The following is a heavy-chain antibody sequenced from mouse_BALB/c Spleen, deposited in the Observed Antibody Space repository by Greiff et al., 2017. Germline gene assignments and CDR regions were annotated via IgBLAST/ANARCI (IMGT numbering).Heavy chain of an antibody. D-gene: IGHD2-1*01. V-gene: IGHV5-17*02. J-gene: IGHJ4*01. CDR3: ARSPIYYGNYYAMDY. CDR1: GFTFSSFG. Sequence: EVKVVESGGGLVQPGGSRKLSCAASGFTFSSFGMHWVRQAPEKGLEWVAYISSGSSTIYYADTVKGRFTISRDNPKNTLFLQMTSLRSEDTAMYYCARSPIYYGNYYAMDYWGQGTSVTVSS. CDR2: ISSGSSTI.